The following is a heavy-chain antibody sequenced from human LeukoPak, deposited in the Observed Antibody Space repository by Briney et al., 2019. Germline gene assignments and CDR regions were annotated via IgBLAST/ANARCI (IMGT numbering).Heavy chain of an antibody. CDR1: GGSISSLNL. CDR2: IYYSGST. V-gene: IGHV4-30-4*01. D-gene: IGHD3-22*01. Sequence: SETLSLTCIVSGGSISSLNLWSWIRQPPGKGLEWIGYIYYSGSTYYNPSLKSRVTISVDTSKNQFSLKLSSVTAADTAVYYCARAPITMIVAYYWGQGTLVTVSS. J-gene: IGHJ4*02. CDR3: ARAPITMIVAYY.